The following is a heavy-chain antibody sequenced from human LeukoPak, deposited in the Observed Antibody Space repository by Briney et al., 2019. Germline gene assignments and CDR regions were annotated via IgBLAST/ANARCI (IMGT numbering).Heavy chain of an antibody. CDR2: ISAYNGNT. J-gene: IGHJ5*02. D-gene: IGHD2-2*01. CDR1: GYTFTSYG. V-gene: IGHV1-18*01. CDR3: ARARHCSSTSCYVSDWFDP. Sequence: ASVKVSCKASGYTFTSYGISWVRQAPGQGLEWMGWISAYNGNTNYAQKLQGRVTMTTDTSTSTAYMELRSLRSDDTAVYYCARARHCSSTSCYVSDWFDPWGQGILVTVSS.